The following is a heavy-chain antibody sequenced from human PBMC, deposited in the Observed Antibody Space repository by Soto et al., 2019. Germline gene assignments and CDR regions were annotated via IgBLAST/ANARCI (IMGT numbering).Heavy chain of an antibody. CDR2: IYHSGST. Sequence: PSETLSLTCAVSGGSISSSNWWSWVRQPPGKGLEGIGEIYHSGSTNYNPSLKSRVTISVDTSKNQFSLILTSVTAADTAVYYCARLGGHCISSSCFGFYVMDVWGQGTTVPVSS. D-gene: IGHD2-2*01. CDR3: ARLGGHCISSSCFGFYVMDV. J-gene: IGHJ6*02. V-gene: IGHV4-4*02. CDR1: GGSISSSNW.